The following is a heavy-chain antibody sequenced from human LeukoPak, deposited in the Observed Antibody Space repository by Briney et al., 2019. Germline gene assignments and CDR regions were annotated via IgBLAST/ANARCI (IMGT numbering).Heavy chain of an antibody. CDR1: GFTFSSYG. J-gene: IGHJ4*02. Sequence: PGGSLRLSCAASGFTFSSYGMHWVRQAPGKGLEWVANIKQDGSEKYYVDSVKGRFTISRDNAKNSLYLQMNSLRAEDTAVYYCARLGNTGSFDYWGQGTLVTVSS. CDR2: IKQDGSEK. D-gene: IGHD1-26*01. V-gene: IGHV3-7*01. CDR3: ARLGNTGSFDY.